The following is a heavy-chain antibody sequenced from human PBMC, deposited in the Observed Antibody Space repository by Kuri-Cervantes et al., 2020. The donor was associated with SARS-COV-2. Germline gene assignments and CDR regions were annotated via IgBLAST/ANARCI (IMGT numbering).Heavy chain of an antibody. V-gene: IGHV1-69*06. Sequence: SVKVSCKASGYTFTGYYMHWVRQAPGQGLEWMGRIIPIFGTANYAQKFQGRVTITADKSTSTAYMELSSLRSEDTAVYYCARGGSSYSSSWFDYYFDYWGQGTLVTVSS. D-gene: IGHD6-13*01. J-gene: IGHJ4*02. CDR3: ARGGSSYSSSWFDYYFDY. CDR1: GYTFTGYY. CDR2: IIPIFGTA.